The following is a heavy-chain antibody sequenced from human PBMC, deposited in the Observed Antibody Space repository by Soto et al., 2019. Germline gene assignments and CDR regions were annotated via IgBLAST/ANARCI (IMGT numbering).Heavy chain of an antibody. CDR3: AKALQSMPSYYYYYGMDV. D-gene: IGHD2-2*01. J-gene: IGHJ6*02. CDR2: ISYDGANK. Sequence: HPGGSLRLSCAASRFTTFSSYAMHWVRQAPGKGLEWVALISYDGANKYYADSVKGRFTISRDNSKNTLYLQMNSLRAEDTAVYYCAKALQSMPSYYYYYGMDVWGQGTTATVSS. CDR1: RFTTFSSYA. V-gene: IGHV3-30*18.